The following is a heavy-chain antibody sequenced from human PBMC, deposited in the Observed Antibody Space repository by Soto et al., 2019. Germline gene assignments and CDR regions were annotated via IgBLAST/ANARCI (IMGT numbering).Heavy chain of an antibody. CDR1: GGSFSGYY. CDR2: INHSGST. Sequence: QVQLQQWGAGLLKPSETLSLTCAVYGGSFSGYYWSWIRQPPGKGLEWIGEINHSGSTNYNPSLKSRVTISVDTSKNQFSLKLSSVTAADTAVYYCARGLGYSGYDSHPDYWGQGTLVTVSS. D-gene: IGHD5-12*01. V-gene: IGHV4-34*01. J-gene: IGHJ4*02. CDR3: ARGLGYSGYDSHPDY.